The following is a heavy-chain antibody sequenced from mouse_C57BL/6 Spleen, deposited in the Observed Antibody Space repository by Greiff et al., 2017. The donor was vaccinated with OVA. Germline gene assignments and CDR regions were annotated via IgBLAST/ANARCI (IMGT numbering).Heavy chain of an antibody. CDR1: GYTFTDYY. V-gene: IGHV1-19*01. CDR2: INPYNGGT. CDR3: ARSPEGDY. Sequence: DVQLQESGPVLVKPGASVKMSCKASGYTFTDYYMNWVKQSHGKSLEWIGVINPYNGGTSYNQKFKGKATLTVDKSSSTAYMELNSLTSEDSAVYYCARSPEGDYWGQGTTLTVSS. J-gene: IGHJ2*01.